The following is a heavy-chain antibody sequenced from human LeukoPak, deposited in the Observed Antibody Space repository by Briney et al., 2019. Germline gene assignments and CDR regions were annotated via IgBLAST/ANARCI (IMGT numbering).Heavy chain of an antibody. D-gene: IGHD3/OR15-3a*01. Sequence: GGSLRLSCAASGFTFSSYSMNWVRQAPGKGLEWVSSISSSSSYIYYADSVKGRFTISRDNAKNSLYLQMNSLRAEDTAVYYCARVGPSPTYAFDIWGQGTMVTVSS. CDR1: GFTFSSYS. J-gene: IGHJ3*02. CDR3: ARVGPSPTYAFDI. CDR2: ISSSSSYI. V-gene: IGHV3-21*01.